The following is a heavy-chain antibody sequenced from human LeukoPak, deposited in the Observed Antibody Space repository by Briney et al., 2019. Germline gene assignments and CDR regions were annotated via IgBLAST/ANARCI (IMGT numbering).Heavy chain of an antibody. Sequence: ASVKVSCKVSGYTLTELSMHWVRQAPGKGLEWMGGFDPEDGETIYAQKFQGRVTMTEDTSTDTAYMELSSLRSEDTAVYYCATDLGAMITFGGVIAMPLDAFDIWGQGTMVTVSS. V-gene: IGHV1-24*01. J-gene: IGHJ3*02. CDR3: ATDLGAMITFGGVIAMPLDAFDI. CDR1: GYTLTELS. CDR2: FDPEDGET. D-gene: IGHD3-16*02.